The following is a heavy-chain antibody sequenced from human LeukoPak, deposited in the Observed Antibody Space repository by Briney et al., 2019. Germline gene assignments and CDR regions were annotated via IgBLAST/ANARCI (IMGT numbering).Heavy chain of an antibody. CDR2: ISGSGGST. D-gene: IGHD5-24*01. V-gene: IGHV3-23*01. Sequence: GGSLRLSCAASGFTFSSYAMSWVRQAPGKGLEWVSAISGSGGSTYHADSVKGRFTISRDNSKNTLYLQMNSLRAEDTAVYYCAKVWKGQMATIDYWGQGTLVTVSS. CDR3: AKVWKGQMATIDY. J-gene: IGHJ4*02. CDR1: GFTFSSYA.